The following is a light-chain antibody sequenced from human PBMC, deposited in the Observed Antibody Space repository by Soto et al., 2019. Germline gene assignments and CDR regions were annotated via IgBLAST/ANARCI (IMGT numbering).Light chain of an antibody. J-gene: IGLJ2*01. CDR2: EVN. CDR3: SSFAVSHVV. Sequence: QSALTQPPSASGSPGQSVTIPCTGTGIDDYDYNYVSWYQQHPGKVPKLIIYEVNKRPSGLTDRFSGSKSGSTASLTVSGLQAEDEGDYYCSSFAVSHVVFGGGTKVTVL. CDR1: GIDDYDYNY. V-gene: IGLV2-8*01.